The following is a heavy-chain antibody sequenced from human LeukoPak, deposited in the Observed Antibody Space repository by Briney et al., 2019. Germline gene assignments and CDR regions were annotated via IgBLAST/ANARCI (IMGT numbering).Heavy chain of an antibody. D-gene: IGHD3-16*01. V-gene: IGHV4-31*03. Sequence: PSETLSLTCTVSGGAIGRGAYYWSWIRQHPGEGLEWIGYIHYSGSTYYNTSLKTRVTISVDTSKNQFSLKLSSVTAADTAVYYCASAYLIRDAFDIWGQGTMVTVSS. J-gene: IGHJ3*02. CDR2: IHYSGST. CDR3: ASAYLIRDAFDI. CDR1: GGAIGRGAYY.